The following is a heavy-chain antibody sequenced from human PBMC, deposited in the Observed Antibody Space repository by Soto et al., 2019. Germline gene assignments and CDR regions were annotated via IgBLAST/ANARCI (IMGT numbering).Heavy chain of an antibody. Sequence: SVKVSCKASGGTLSNFAINWVRQAPGQGFEWMGGIIPIFATANYAQKFQGRVTITADKSTNTAYMELSSLRSEDTAVYYCARVPRDGYNPSDYWGQGTLVTVSS. V-gene: IGHV1-69*06. D-gene: IGHD5-12*01. CDR3: ARVPRDGYNPSDY. J-gene: IGHJ4*02. CDR1: GGTLSNFA. CDR2: IIPIFATA.